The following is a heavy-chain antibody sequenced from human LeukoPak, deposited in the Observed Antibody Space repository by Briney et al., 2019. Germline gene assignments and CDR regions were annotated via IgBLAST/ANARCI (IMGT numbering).Heavy chain of an antibody. V-gene: IGHV1-2*02. J-gene: IGHJ4*02. D-gene: IGHD5-18*01. CDR2: INPNSGDT. Sequence: ASVKVSCKASGYTFTSYGISWVRQAPGQGLEWMGWINPNSGDTNYAPKFQGRVTMTRDTSISTAYMELSRLRSDDTAVYYCARNLDTAMATSFDCWGQGTLVTVSS. CDR1: GYTFTSYG. CDR3: ARNLDTAMATSFDC.